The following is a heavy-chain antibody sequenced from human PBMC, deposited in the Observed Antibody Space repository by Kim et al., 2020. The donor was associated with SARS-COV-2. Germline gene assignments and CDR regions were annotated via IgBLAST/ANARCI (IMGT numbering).Heavy chain of an antibody. V-gene: IGHV1-18*01. CDR2: ISAYNGNT. CDR1: GYTFTSYG. J-gene: IGHJ3*02. Sequence: ASVKVSCKASGYTFTSYGISWVRQAPGQGLEWMGWISAYNGNTNYAQKLQGRVTMTTDTSTSTAYMELRSLRSDDTAVYYCARSPSITMVRGVIILDAFDIWGQGTMVTVSS. D-gene: IGHD3-10*01. CDR3: ARSPSITMVRGVIILDAFDI.